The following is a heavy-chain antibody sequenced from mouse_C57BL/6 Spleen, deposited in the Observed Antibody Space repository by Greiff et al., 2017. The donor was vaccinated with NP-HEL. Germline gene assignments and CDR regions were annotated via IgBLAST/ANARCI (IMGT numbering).Heavy chain of an antibody. V-gene: IGHV5-15*01. CDR1: GFTFSDYG. CDR2: ISNLAYSI. J-gene: IGHJ4*01. Sequence: EVKVVESGGGLVQPGGSLKLSCAASGFTFSDYGMAWVRQAPRKGPEWVAFISNLAYSIYYADTVTGRFTISRENAKNTLYLEMSSLRSEDTAMYYCARGGLRLAMDYWGQGTSVTVSS. D-gene: IGHD2-4*01. CDR3: ARGGLRLAMDY.